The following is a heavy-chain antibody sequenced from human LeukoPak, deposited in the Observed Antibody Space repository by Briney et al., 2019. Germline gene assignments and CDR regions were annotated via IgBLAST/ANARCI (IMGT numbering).Heavy chain of an antibody. CDR1: GLSFTSYA. J-gene: IGHJ4*02. CDR3: AKGWSYGSGSRFDY. V-gene: IGHV3-23*01. D-gene: IGHD3-10*01. CDR2: ISGSGGST. Sequence: PGGSLRLSCAASGLSFTSYAMSWVRQAPGKGLEWVSIISGSGGSTYYADSMKGRFTISRDNSKNTLYLQMNSLRAEDTAVYYCAKGWSYGSGSRFDYWGQGTLVTVSS.